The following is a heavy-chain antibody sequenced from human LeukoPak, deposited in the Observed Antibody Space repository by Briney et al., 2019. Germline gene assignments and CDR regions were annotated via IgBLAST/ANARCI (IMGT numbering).Heavy chain of an antibody. V-gene: IGHV3-23*01. D-gene: IGHD2-15*01. CDR1: GFTFSSYA. Sequence: GGSLRLSCAASGFTFSSYAMSWVRQAPGKGLGWVPAISGSGGSTYYADSVKGRFTTSRDNSKNTLYLQMNSLRAEDTAVYYCAKTLVLGYCSGGSCYFGFDYWGQGTLVTVSS. CDR3: AKTLVLGYCSGGSCYFGFDY. CDR2: ISGSGGST. J-gene: IGHJ4*02.